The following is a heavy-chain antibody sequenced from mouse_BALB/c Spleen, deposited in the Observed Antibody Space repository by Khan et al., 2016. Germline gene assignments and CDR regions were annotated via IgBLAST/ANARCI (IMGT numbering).Heavy chain of an antibody. V-gene: IGHV14-3*02. J-gene: IGHJ2*01. D-gene: IGHD2-3*01. CDR3: TREGYYPY. Sequence: VQLQQPGAELVKPGASVKLSCTASGFNIKDTYMHWVKQRPEQGLEWIGRIDPANVNTKYDPKFQGKATITADTSSNTAYLQLSSLTSEDTAVYYWTREGYYPYWGQGTTLTVSS. CDR1: GFNIKDTY. CDR2: IDPANVNT.